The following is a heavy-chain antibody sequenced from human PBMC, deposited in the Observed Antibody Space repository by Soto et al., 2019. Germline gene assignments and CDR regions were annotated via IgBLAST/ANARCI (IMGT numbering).Heavy chain of an antibody. CDR2: ISPYTGNT. D-gene: IGHD3-16*01. CDR1: GYIFVNYG. Sequence: QVQLVQSGDEVKKPGASVKVSCKASGYIFVNYGIAWVRQAPGQGLAWMGWISPYTGNTHSATKIQSRLTMTTDTSTSTAYMDLGSLTSDDTAVYYCVMVDNYVTPTPQDVWGQGTTVTVSS. J-gene: IGHJ6*02. CDR3: VMVDNYVTPTPQDV. V-gene: IGHV1-18*01.